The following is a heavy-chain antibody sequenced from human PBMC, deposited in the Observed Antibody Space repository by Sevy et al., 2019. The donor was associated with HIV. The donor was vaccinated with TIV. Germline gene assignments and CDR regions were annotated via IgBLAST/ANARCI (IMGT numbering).Heavy chain of an antibody. Sequence: SETLCLTCTVSGGSISSHYWSWIRQPPGKGLEWIGYVYYTGSTNYNPSLRSRVRISVDTSKNQFSLKLSSVTTADTAVYYCAREYYDSSGYLHWFDPWGQGTLVTVSS. CDR3: AREYYDSSGYLHWFDP. D-gene: IGHD3-22*01. CDR1: GGSISSHY. J-gene: IGHJ5*02. V-gene: IGHV4-59*11. CDR2: VYYTGST.